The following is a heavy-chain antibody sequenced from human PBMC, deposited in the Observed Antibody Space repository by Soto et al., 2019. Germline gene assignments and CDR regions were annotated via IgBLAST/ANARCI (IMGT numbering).Heavy chain of an antibody. CDR1: GGSVSSGDFS. J-gene: IGHJ3*02. D-gene: IGHD3-10*01. V-gene: IGHV4-30-2*01. Sequence: QLQLQESGSGLVKPSQTLSLTCGVSGGSVSSGDFSGNWIRQPPGKGLEWIGNIYPSGITHYNPSRMSRVSMSVDGSENHFSLKMSSVTAADTAVYYCASDSYGRGDRVNDGFYILGLGTMVTGSP. CDR3: ASDSYGRGDRVNDGFYI. CDR2: IYPSGIT.